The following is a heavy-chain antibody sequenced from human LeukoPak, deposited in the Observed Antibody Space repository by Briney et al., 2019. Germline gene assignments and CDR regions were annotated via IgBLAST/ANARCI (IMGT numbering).Heavy chain of an antibody. Sequence: GGSLRLSCAASGFTFSSYSMNWVRQAPGKGLEWVSSISSSSSYIYYADSVKGRFTISRDNAKNSLYLQMNSLRAEDTAVYYCARGGGDYGDYGYFDTGAREPWSPSPQ. D-gene: IGHD4-17*01. CDR2: ISSSSSYI. CDR3: ARGGGDYGDYGYFDT. J-gene: IGHJ4*02. CDR1: GFTFSSYS. V-gene: IGHV3-21*04.